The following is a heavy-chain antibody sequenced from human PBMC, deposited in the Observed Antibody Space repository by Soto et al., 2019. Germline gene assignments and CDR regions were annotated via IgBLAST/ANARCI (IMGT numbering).Heavy chain of an antibody. CDR1: GGSFSGYY. Sequence: PWETLSLTCAVYGGSFSGYYWSWIRQPPGKGLEWIGEINHSGSTNYNPSLKSRVTISVDTSKNQFSLKLSSVTAADTAVYYCARGPLGDFWNCYPSYGKDVWGQGTTVTVSS. V-gene: IGHV4-34*01. D-gene: IGHD3-3*01. J-gene: IGHJ6*02. CDR2: INHSGST. CDR3: ARGPLGDFWNCYPSYGKDV.